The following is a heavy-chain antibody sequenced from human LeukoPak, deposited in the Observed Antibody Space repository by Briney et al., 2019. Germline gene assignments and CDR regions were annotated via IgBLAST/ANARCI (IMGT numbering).Heavy chain of an antibody. CDR2: ISSSSSYI. D-gene: IGHD3-22*01. CDR3: ARSRVTRTYYYDSSGYYYAYYFDY. V-gene: IGHV3-21*01. CDR1: GFTFSSYS. J-gene: IGHJ4*02. Sequence: GGSLRLSCAASGFTFSSYSMNWVRQAPGKGLEWVSSISSSSSYIYYADSVKGRFTISRDNAKNSLYLQMNSLRAEDTAVYYCARSRVTRTYYYDSSGYYYAYYFDYWGQGTLVTVSS.